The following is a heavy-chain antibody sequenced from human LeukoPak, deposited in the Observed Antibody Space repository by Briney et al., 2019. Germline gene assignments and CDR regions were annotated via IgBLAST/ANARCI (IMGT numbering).Heavy chain of an antibody. CDR3: ASSPDGLPHSSGRLGGFDY. CDR1: GYSFTSYW. D-gene: IGHD6-19*01. V-gene: IGHV5-51*01. CDR2: IYPGDSDT. J-gene: IGHJ4*02. Sequence: GESLKISCKGSGYSFTSYWIGWVRQMPGKGLEWMGIIYPGDSDTRYSPSFQGQVTISADKSISTAYLQWSSLKASDTAMYYCASSPDGLPHSSGRLGGFDYWGQGTLVTVSS.